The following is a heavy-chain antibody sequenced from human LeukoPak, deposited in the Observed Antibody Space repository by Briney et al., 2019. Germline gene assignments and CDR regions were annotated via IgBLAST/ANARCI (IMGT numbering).Heavy chain of an antibody. Sequence: SETLSLTCTVSGGSISSSSYYWGWIRQPPGKGLEWIGEINHSGSTNYNPSLKSRVTISVDTSKNQFSLKLSSVTAADTAVYYCARRGYGAYGRWGQGTLVIVSS. D-gene: IGHD4-17*01. CDR2: INHSGST. J-gene: IGHJ4*02. CDR3: ARRGYGAYGR. CDR1: GGSISSSSYY. V-gene: IGHV4-39*07.